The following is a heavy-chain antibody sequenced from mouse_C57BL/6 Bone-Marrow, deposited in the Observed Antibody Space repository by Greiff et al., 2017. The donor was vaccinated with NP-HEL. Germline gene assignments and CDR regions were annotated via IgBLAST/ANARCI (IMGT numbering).Heavy chain of an antibody. CDR2: IDPEDGDT. CDR1: GFNIKDYY. D-gene: IGHD1-1*01. V-gene: IGHV14-1*01. CDR3: TPITTVVRYFDV. J-gene: IGHJ1*03. Sequence: EVKLQESGAELVRPGASVKLSCTASGFNIKDYYMHWVKQRPEQGLEWIGRIDPEDGDTEYAPKFQGKATMTADTSSNTAYLQLSSLTSEDTAVYYCTPITTVVRYFDVWGTGTTVTVSS.